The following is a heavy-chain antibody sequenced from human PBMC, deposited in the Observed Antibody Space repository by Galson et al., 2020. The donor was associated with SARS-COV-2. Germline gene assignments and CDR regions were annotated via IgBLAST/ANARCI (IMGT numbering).Heavy chain of an antibody. Sequence: TLSLTCAVYGGSFSGYYWSWIRQPPGKGLEWIGEINHSGSTHYNPSLKSRVTISVDTSKNQFSLKLSSVTAADTAVYYCARGDTYYDYVWGSYRLRAEYFQHWGQGTLVTVSS. D-gene: IGHD3-16*02. J-gene: IGHJ1*01. CDR2: INHSGST. V-gene: IGHV4-34*01. CDR1: GGSFSGYY. CDR3: ARGDTYYDYVWGSYRLRAEYFQH.